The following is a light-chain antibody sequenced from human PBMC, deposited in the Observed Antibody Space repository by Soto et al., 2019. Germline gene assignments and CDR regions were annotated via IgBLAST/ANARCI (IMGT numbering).Light chain of an antibody. CDR1: QSISTH. J-gene: IGKJ4*01. Sequence: DIQMTQSPSSLSASVGDRVTITCRASQSISTHLNWYQQKPGKAPNLLIYAASSLQSGVPSRFSGSGSGTDFTLTISSLQPEDFATYFCQQSYITPAVFGGGTKVEIK. CDR3: QQSYITPAV. CDR2: AAS. V-gene: IGKV1-39*01.